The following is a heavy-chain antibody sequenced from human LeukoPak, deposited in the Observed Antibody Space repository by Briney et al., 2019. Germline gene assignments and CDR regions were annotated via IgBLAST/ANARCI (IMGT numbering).Heavy chain of an antibody. CDR1: GGSISSGDYY. CDR2: IYYSGST. J-gene: IGHJ5*02. CDR3: ARGGSYLGYWFDP. Sequence: PSQTLSPTCTVSGGSISSGDYYWSWIRQPPGKGLEWIGYIYYSGSTYYNPSLKSRVTISVDTSKNQFSLKLSSVTAADTAVYYCARGGSYLGYWFDPWGQGTLVTVSS. D-gene: IGHD1-26*01. V-gene: IGHV4-30-4*08.